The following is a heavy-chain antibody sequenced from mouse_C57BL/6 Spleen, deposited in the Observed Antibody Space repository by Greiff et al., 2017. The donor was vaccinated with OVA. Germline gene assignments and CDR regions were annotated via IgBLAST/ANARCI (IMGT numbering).Heavy chain of an antibody. CDR1: GYAFSSYW. CDR2: IYPGDGAT. V-gene: IGHV1-80*01. J-gene: IGHJ1*03. CDR3: ARGGGYYYVSSYGYFDV. D-gene: IGHD1-1*01. Sequence: VQLQQSGAELVKPGASVKISCKASGYAFSSYWMNWVKQRPGTGLEWIGQIYPGDGATNYNGKFKGKATLTADKSSSTAYMQLSSLTSEDSAVYFCARGGGYYYVSSYGYFDVWGTGTTVTVSS.